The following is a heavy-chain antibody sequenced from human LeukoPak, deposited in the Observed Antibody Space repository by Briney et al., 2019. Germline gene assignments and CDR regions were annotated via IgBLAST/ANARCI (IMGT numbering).Heavy chain of an antibody. CDR2: INHRGHP. CDR1: GGSFTGYH. D-gene: IGHD3-22*01. J-gene: IGHJ4*02. Sequence: PSETLSLTCAVYGGSFTGYHWNWIRQSPQRGLEWIGEINHRGHPHYNPSLESRLTISVDTPKNQFSLTLRSVTGADTAVYYCARDPTTVVSVPYYFDFWGQGTPVTVSS. V-gene: IGHV4-34*01. CDR3: ARDPTTVVSVPYYFDF.